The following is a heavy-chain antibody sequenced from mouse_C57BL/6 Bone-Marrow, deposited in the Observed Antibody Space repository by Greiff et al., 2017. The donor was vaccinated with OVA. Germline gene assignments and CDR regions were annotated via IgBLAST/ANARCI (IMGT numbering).Heavy chain of an antibody. J-gene: IGHJ4*01. CDR3: TNLDSSGYDAMDY. CDR1: GFTFSSYA. CDR2: ISSGGDYI. V-gene: IGHV5-9-1*02. D-gene: IGHD3-2*02. Sequence: EVKLVESGEGLVQPGGSLKLSCAASGFTFSSYAMSWVRQTPEKRLEWVAYISSGGDYIYYADTVKGRFTISRDNARNTLYLQMSSLKSEDTAMYYCTNLDSSGYDAMDYWGQGTSVTVSS.